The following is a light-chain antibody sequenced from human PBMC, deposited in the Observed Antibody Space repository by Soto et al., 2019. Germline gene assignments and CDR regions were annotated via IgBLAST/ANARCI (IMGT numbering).Light chain of an antibody. CDR1: QSSSSG. Sequence: DIQMTQSPSTLSASVGDRVTITFRASQSSSSGLAWYQQKPGKAPKLLIYKASSFESGVPSRISGSGSGTEFTLTLSSLQPDYFATYYCQQSNSYPSFGGGTKVEIK. J-gene: IGKJ4*02. CDR2: KAS. CDR3: QQSNSYPS. V-gene: IGKV1-5*03.